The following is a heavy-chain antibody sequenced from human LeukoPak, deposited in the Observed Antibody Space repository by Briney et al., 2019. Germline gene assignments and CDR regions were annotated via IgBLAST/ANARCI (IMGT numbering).Heavy chain of an antibody. Sequence: SETLSLTCTVSGGSISSSSYYWGWIRQPPGKGLEWIGSIYYSGSTYYNPSLKSRVTISVDTSKNQFSLRLNSVTAADTAVYYCASGPHYGYSSGWLYYWGQGTLVTVSS. CDR1: GGSISSSSYY. CDR2: IYYSGST. J-gene: IGHJ4*02. D-gene: IGHD6-19*01. V-gene: IGHV4-39*01. CDR3: ASGPHYGYSSGWLYY.